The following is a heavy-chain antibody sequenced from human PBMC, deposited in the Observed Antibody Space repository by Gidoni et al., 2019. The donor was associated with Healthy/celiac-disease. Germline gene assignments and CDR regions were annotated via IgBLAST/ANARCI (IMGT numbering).Heavy chain of an antibody. V-gene: IGHV3-23*01. CDR3: ATSVLRNYYDSSGYFDY. Sequence: EVQLLESGGGLVQPGGSLRLCCAASGFTFSSYAMSWVRQVPGKGLEWVSAISGSGGSTYYADSVKGRFTISRDNSKNTLYLQMNSLRAEDTAVYYCATSVLRNYYDSSGYFDYWGQGTLVTVSS. CDR2: ISGSGGST. CDR1: GFTFSSYA. J-gene: IGHJ4*02. D-gene: IGHD3-22*01.